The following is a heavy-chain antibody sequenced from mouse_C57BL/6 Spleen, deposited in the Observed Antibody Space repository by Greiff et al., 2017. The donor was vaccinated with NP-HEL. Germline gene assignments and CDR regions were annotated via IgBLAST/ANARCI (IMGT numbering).Heavy chain of an antibody. D-gene: IGHD1-1*01. CDR3: AGRGNYVMDY. CDR2: ISSGSSTI. CDR1: GFTFSDYG. V-gene: IGHV5-17*01. Sequence: EVQLVESGGGLVKPGGSLKLSCAASGFTFSDYGMHWVRQAPEKGLEWVAYISSGSSTIYYADTVKGRFTISRDNAKNTLFLQMTSLRSEDTAMYYCAGRGNYVMDYWGQGTSVTVSS. J-gene: IGHJ4*01.